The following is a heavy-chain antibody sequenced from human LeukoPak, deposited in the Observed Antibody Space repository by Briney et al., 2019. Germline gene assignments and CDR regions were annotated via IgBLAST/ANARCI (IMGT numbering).Heavy chain of an antibody. V-gene: IGHV5-51*01. J-gene: IGHJ4*02. Sequence: GESLKISCKCSGYSFTSYWIGWVRQMPGKGLEWMGIIYPGDSDTRYSPSFQGQVTISADKSISTAYLQWSSLKASDTAMYYCARSSPHCSSTSCPFDYWGQGTLVTVSS. D-gene: IGHD2-2*01. CDR2: IYPGDSDT. CDR1: GYSFTSYW. CDR3: ARSSPHCSSTSCPFDY.